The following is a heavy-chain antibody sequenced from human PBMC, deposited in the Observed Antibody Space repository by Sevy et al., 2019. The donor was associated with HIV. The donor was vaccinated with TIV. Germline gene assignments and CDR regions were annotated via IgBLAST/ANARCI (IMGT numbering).Heavy chain of an antibody. CDR1: GYTFTSYD. J-gene: IGHJ6*02. CDR2: MNSNSGNK. D-gene: IGHD3-22*01. Sequence: ASVKVSCKASGYTFTSYDINWVRQATGQGLEWMGWMNSNSGNKGYAPKFQGRVTITSKTSISTAYMELSSLRSEDTAVYYYARYYYDSSGYYDYNGMDVWGQGTTVTVSS. CDR3: ARYYYDSSGYYDYNGMDV. V-gene: IGHV1-8*01.